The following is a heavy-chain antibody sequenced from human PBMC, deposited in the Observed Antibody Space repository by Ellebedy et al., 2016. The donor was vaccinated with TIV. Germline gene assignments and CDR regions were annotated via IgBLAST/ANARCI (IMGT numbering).Heavy chain of an antibody. Sequence: ASVKVSCKASGYTFTGYYLHWVRQAPGQGPEWMGWINPESADTNYAQNFQGRVTLTRDTSISTAFMELSSLGSDDTAVYYCVRDPGSFEPHYYFDYWGQGTLVTVSS. V-gene: IGHV1-2*02. CDR1: GYTFTGYY. J-gene: IGHJ4*02. D-gene: IGHD3-9*01. CDR2: INPESADT. CDR3: VRDPGSFEPHYYFDY.